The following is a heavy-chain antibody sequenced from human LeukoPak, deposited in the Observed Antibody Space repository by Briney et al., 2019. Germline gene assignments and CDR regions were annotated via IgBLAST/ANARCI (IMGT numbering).Heavy chain of an antibody. Sequence: PGGSLRLSCAASGFTFSSYAMSWVRQAPGKGLEWVSAVSGSGGSTYYADSVKGRFTISRDNSKNTLYLQMNSLRAEDAAVYYCAKDRAHFGLPFGVVIITGGTKLGYWGQGTLVTVSS. D-gene: IGHD3-3*01. CDR2: VSGSGGST. CDR1: GFTFSSYA. CDR3: AKDRAHFGLPFGVVIITGGTKLGY. V-gene: IGHV3-23*01. J-gene: IGHJ4*02.